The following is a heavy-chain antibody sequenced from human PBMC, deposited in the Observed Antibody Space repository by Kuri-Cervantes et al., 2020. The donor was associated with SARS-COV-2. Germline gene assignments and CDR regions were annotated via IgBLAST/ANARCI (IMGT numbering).Heavy chain of an antibody. V-gene: IGHV3-23*01. CDR2: SGSASGPSGSSP. CDR1: GFTFSSYS. D-gene: IGHD2-8*01. Sequence: GGSQRLSCAASGFTFSSYSMNWVRQAPGKGLEWVSASGSASGPSGSSPYYADSVKGRFTISGDNSKNTVYVQMNSLTAEDTAVYYCAVAYCTNGVCHSNNPFDYWGQGTLVTVSS. CDR3: AVAYCTNGVCHSNNPFDY. J-gene: IGHJ4*02.